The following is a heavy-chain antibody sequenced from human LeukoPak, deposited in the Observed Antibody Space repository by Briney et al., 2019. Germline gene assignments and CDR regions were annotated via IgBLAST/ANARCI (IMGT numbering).Heavy chain of an antibody. D-gene: IGHD2-15*01. CDR2: IYYSGSP. CDR1: GGSISGYY. CDR3: ARTYCSGGSCHFDY. J-gene: IGHJ4*02. V-gene: IGHV4-59*08. Sequence: SETLSLTCTVSGGSISGYYWSWIRQPPGKGLEWIGYIYYSGSPDSNPSLKSRAAISVDTSKNQFSLKLSSVTAADTAVYYCARTYCSGGSCHFDYWGQGTLVTVSS.